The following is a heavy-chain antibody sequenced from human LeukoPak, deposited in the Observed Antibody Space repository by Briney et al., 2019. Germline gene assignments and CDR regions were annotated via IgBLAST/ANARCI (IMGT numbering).Heavy chain of an antibody. Sequence: ASVTVSCKASGGTFSSYAISWVRQAPGQGLEWMGRIIPIFGIANYAQKFQGRVTITADKSTSTAYMELSSLRSEDTAVYYCARDRGDGYGYFDYWCQGTLVTVSS. J-gene: IGHJ4*02. CDR2: IIPIFGIA. CDR1: GGTFSSYA. V-gene: IGHV1-69*04. CDR3: ARDRGDGYGYFDY. D-gene: IGHD5-24*01.